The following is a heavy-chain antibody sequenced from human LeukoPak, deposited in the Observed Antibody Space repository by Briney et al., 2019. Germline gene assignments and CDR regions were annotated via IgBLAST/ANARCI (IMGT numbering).Heavy chain of an antibody. CDR3: SRTYCTSSSCYYFDY. CDR2: IYYSGST. CDR1: GGSISSGGYY. V-gene: IGHV4-31*03. D-gene: IGHD2-2*01. J-gene: IGHJ4*02. Sequence: SQTPSLTCTVSGGSISSGGYYWSWIRQHPGKGLEWIGYIYYSGSTYYNPSLKSRVAISVDTSKNQFSLKLSSVTAEDTAVYYCSRTYCTSSSCYYFDYWGQGTLVTVSS.